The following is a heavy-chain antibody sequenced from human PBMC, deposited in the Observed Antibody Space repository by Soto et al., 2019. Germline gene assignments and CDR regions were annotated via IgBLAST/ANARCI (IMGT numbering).Heavy chain of an antibody. V-gene: IGHV1-69*02. CDR1: GGTFSSYT. J-gene: IGHJ4*02. D-gene: IGHD1-26*01. Sequence: GASVKVSCKASGGTFSSYTISWVRQAPGQGLEWMGRIIPILGIANYAQKFQGRVTITADKSTSTAYMKLSSLRSEDTAVYYCARVGGGSYRAVFYYWGQGTLVTVSS. CDR3: ARVGGGSYRAVFYY. CDR2: IIPILGIA.